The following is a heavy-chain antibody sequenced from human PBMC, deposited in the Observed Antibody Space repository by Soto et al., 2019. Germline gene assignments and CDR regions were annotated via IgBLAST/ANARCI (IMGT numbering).Heavy chain of an antibody. CDR1: GGTFSSYA. V-gene: IGHV1-69*13. CDR3: ARGGSGSYSPLFPYYGMDV. CDR2: IIPIFGTA. J-gene: IGHJ6*02. Sequence: SVKVSCKASGGTFSSYAVSWVRQAPGQGLEWMGGIIPIFGTANYAQKFQGRVTITADESTSTAYMELSSLRSEDTAVYYCARGGSGSYSPLFPYYGMDVWGQGTTVTVSS. D-gene: IGHD3-10*01.